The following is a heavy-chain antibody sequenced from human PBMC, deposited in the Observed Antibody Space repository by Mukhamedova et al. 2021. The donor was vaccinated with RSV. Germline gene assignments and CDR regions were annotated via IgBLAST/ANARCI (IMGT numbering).Heavy chain of an antibody. CDR3: ARDGSGSHKDYYGLDV. Sequence: GNSDTKYSPSFEGQVTISVDESIDTAYLQWSGLKASDTAIYFCARDGSGSHKDYYGLDVWGQGTSVTVSS. J-gene: IGHJ6*02. CDR2: GNSDT. V-gene: IGHV5-51*01. D-gene: IGHD3-10*01.